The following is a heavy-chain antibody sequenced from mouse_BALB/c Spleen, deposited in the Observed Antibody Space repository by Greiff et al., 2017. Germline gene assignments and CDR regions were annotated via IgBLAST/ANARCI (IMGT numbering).Heavy chain of an antibody. V-gene: IGHV3-6*02. D-gene: IGHD1-1*01. CDR3: ASYYGSSDY. CDR2: ISYDGSN. CDR1: GYSITSGYY. Sequence: DVKLVESGPGLVKPSQSLSLTCSVTGYSITSGYYWNWIRQFPGNKLEWMGYISYDGSNNYNPSLKNRISITRDTSKNQFFLKLNSVTTEDTATYYCASYYGSSDYWGQGTTLTVSS. J-gene: IGHJ2*01.